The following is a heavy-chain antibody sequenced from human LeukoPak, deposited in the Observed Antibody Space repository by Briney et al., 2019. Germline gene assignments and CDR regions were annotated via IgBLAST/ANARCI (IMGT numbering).Heavy chain of an antibody. Sequence: GGSLRLSCAASGFTFSNCGMSWVRQAPGKGLEWVSSISGSGDSTFYADSVKGRFTISRDNSKNALYLQMNNVRVEDTALYYCAKPGCSSIICYAPLNWGQGTLVTVSS. J-gene: IGHJ4*02. CDR1: GFTFSNCG. V-gene: IGHV3-23*01. CDR2: ISGSGDST. CDR3: AKPGCSSIICYAPLN. D-gene: IGHD2-2*01.